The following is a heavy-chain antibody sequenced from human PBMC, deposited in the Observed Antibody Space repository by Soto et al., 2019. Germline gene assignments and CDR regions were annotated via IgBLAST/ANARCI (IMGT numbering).Heavy chain of an antibody. Sequence: EVQLVESGGGLVMPGGSLRLSCAVSGFIFSDFTMNWVRQAPGKGLEWVASIGSSGGNSFYADSVKGRFIISRDNAKTSLDLQINSLRAEDTAVYYCAREKRHNSLGGRFGMDVWGQGTTVTVS. D-gene: IGHD1-1*01. V-gene: IGHV3-21*01. CDR2: IGSSGGNS. CDR3: AREKRHNSLGGRFGMDV. J-gene: IGHJ6*02. CDR1: GFIFSDFT.